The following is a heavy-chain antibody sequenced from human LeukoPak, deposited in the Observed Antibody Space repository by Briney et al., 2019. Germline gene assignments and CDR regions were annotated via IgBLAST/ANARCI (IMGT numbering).Heavy chain of an antibody. CDR1: GYTFTGYY. D-gene: IGHD4-17*01. J-gene: IGHJ4*02. V-gene: IGHV1-2*02. CDR2: INPNSGGT. Sequence: GASVKVSCKASGYTFTGYYMHWVRQAPGQGLEWMGWINPNSGGTNYAQKFQGRVTMTRDTSISTAYMELSRLRSDDTAVYYCARRPDYGDYYFDYWGQGTLVTVSS. CDR3: ARRPDYGDYYFDY.